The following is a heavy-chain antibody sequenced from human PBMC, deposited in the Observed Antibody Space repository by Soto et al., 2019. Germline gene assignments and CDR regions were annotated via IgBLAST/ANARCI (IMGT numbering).Heavy chain of an antibody. Sequence: KPSETLSLTCSISEGSISTYYWTWIRQSPGKGLEWIGYIYYTGNTEYNPSLQSRVTMSVDSAKNQFSLNLRSVTAADTGVYYCARDHRGRGLWFGEIVGGAYGLDVSGRGTTVTRSS. CDR1: EGSISTYY. V-gene: IGHV4-59*01. CDR3: ARDHRGRGLWFGEIVGGAYGLDV. J-gene: IGHJ6*02. CDR2: IYYTGNT. D-gene: IGHD3-10*01.